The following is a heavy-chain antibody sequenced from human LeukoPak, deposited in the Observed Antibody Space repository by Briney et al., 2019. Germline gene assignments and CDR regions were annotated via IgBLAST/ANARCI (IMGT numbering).Heavy chain of an antibody. V-gene: IGHV4-34*08. CDR2: INHSGST. CDR1: ALTFSGYY. D-gene: IGHD3-16*01. Sequence: SETLSLTCAVYALTFSGYYLSWIRQPPGKGLEWIGEINHSGSTIYNPSPKSRLTILLDNTKNKFALNLSCVTAAVSAVYYCAILGGQLAFDYWGQGTLVTVS. J-gene: IGHJ4*02. CDR3: AILGGQLAFDY.